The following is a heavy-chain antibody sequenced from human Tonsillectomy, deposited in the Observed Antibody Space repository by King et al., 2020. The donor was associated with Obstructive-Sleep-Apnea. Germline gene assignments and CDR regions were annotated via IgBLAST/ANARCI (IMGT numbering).Heavy chain of an antibody. CDR1: GYTFPSYY. CDR2: MNPSSSST. J-gene: IGHJ1*01. D-gene: IGHD1-14*01. V-gene: IGHV1-46*01. Sequence: VQLVESGAEVKKPGASVKVSCKASGYTFPSYYIHWVRQAPGQGLEWMGIMNPSSSSTTYAQNFQGRVTMTRDPSTSTVYMELSSLRSGDTAVYFCARGAYNSRQPEFPYWGQGTLVTVSA. CDR3: ARGAYNSRQPEFPY.